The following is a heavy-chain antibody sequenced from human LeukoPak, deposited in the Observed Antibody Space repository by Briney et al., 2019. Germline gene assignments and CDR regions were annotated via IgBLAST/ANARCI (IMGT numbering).Heavy chain of an antibody. CDR2: IIPIFGTA. Sequence: GASVKVSCKASGGTFSSYAISWVRQAPGQWLEWMGGIIPIFGTANYAQKFQGRVTITTDESTSTAYMELSSLRSEDTAVYYCARGTGENYYDSNYWGQGTLVTVSS. J-gene: IGHJ4*02. V-gene: IGHV1-69*05. D-gene: IGHD3-22*01. CDR3: ARGTGENYYDSNY. CDR1: GGTFSSYA.